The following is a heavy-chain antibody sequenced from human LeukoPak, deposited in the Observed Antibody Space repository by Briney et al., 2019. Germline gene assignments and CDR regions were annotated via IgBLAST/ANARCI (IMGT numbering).Heavy chain of an antibody. CDR3: ARGRFLVVRAFDI. CDR1: GYSISSGYF. D-gene: IGHD3-3*01. Sequence: SETLSLTCTVSGYSISSGYFWGWIRQPPGKGLEWIGTIYNSGSTNYNPSLKSRVTISVDTSKNQFSLKLSSVTAADTAVYYCARGRFLVVRAFDIWGQGTMVTVSS. CDR2: IYNSGST. V-gene: IGHV4-38-2*02. J-gene: IGHJ3*02.